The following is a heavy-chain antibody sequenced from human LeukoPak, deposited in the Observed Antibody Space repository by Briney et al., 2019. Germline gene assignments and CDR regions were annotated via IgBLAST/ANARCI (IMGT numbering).Heavy chain of an antibody. CDR1: GFMFSDYW. CDR2: ISYDGGGT. D-gene: IGHD3-10*01. CDR3: VRNLVRGVVYFDS. Sequence: GGSLRLSCAASGFMFSDYWMHWVRQSPGKGLAWVSRISYDGGGTNYAESVKGRFSISRDNAKNTLYLQMNSLRVEDTAVHYCVRNLVRGVVYFDSWGQGALVTVSS. J-gene: IGHJ4*02. V-gene: IGHV3-74*01.